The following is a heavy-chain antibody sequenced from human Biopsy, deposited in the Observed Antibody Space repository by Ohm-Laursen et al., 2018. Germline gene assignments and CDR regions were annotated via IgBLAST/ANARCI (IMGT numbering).Heavy chain of an antibody. CDR3: ARVGAGAPSIDYFDY. CDR2: IYYSGST. D-gene: IGHD1-26*01. J-gene: IGHJ4*02. V-gene: IGHV4-59*07. Sequence: SDTLSLTCTVSGGSIYNFFWSWIRQPPGKGLEWIGYIYYSGSTNYNPSLRSRVTISVDRSKNQFSLELSYVTAADTAVYYCARVGAGAPSIDYFDYWGQGALVTVSS. CDR1: GGSIYNFF.